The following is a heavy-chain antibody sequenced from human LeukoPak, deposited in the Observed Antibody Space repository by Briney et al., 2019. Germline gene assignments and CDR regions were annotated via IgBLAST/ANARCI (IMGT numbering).Heavy chain of an antibody. D-gene: IGHD2-8*01. J-gene: IGHJ3*02. CDR2: ISGSGGST. CDR1: GFTFSSYA. V-gene: IGHV3-23*01. Sequence: GGSLRLSCAASGFTFSSYAMSWVRQAPGKGLEWVSAISGSGGSTYYADSVKGRFTISRDNSKNTLYLQMNSLRDEDTAVYYCAREGYCTNGVCSTNDAFDTWGQGTMVTVSS. CDR3: AREGYCTNGVCSTNDAFDT.